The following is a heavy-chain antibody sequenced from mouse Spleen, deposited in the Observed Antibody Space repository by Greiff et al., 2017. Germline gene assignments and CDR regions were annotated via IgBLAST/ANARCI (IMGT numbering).Heavy chain of an antibody. V-gene: IGHV2-6-5*01. J-gene: IGHJ4*01. CDR1: GFSLTDYG. CDR2: IWGGGST. D-gene: IGHD1-1*01. Sequence: VQLQQSGPGLVAPSQSLSITCTVSGFSLTDYGVSWIRQPPGKGLEWLGVIWGGGSTYYNSALKSRLSISKDNSKSQVFLKMNSLQTDDTAMYYCAKQDYYGSSHLYAMDYWGQGTSVTVSS. CDR3: AKQDYYGSSHLYAMDY.